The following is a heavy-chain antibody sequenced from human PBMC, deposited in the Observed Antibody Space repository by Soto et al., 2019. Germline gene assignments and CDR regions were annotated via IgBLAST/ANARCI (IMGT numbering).Heavy chain of an antibody. CDR3: ARAVVTVTSYYFDY. J-gene: IGHJ4*02. Sequence: QVQLVESGGGVVQPGRSLRLSCAASGFTFSSYGMHWVRQAPGKGLEWVAVIWYDGSNKYYADSVKGRFTISRDNSKNTLYLQINSLRAEDTAVYYCARAVVTVTSYYFDYWGQGTLVTVSS. V-gene: IGHV3-33*01. CDR2: IWYDGSNK. D-gene: IGHD4-17*01. CDR1: GFTFSSYG.